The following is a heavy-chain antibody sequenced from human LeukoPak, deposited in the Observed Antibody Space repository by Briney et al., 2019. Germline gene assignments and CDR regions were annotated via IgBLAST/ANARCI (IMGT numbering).Heavy chain of an antibody. Sequence: GGSLRLSCAASGFTFSSYGMHWVRQAQGKGLEWVASIRYDGSNKYYADSVKGRFTISRDNSKNTLYLQMNSLRAEDTAVYYCAKDPYDFWSGSLNWFDPWGQGTLVTVSS. D-gene: IGHD3-3*01. CDR3: AKDPYDFWSGSLNWFDP. CDR1: GFTFSSYG. CDR2: IRYDGSNK. V-gene: IGHV3-30*02. J-gene: IGHJ5*02.